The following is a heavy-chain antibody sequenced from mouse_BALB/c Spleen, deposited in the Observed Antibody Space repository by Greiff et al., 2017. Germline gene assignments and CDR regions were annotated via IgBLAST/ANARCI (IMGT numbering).Heavy chain of an antibody. CDR2: INSNGGST. CDR3: ARGNDYGSSDGAWVAY. D-gene: IGHD1-1*01. J-gene: IGHJ3*01. CDR1: GFTFSRYG. V-gene: IGHV5-6-3*01. Sequence: EVKLVESGGGLVQPGGSLKLSCAASGFTFSRYGMSWVRQTPDKRLELVATINSNGGSTYYPDSVKGRFTISRDNAKNTLYLQMSSLKSEDTAMYYCARGNDYGSSDGAWVAYWGQGTLVTVSA.